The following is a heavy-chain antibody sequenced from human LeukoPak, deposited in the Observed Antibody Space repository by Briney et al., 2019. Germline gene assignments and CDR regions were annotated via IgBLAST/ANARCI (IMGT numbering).Heavy chain of an antibody. CDR3: ARGSTLHPACGGDCYPLDY. J-gene: IGHJ4*02. V-gene: IGHV4-59*01. CDR1: GGSISSYY. CDR2: IYYSGST. D-gene: IGHD2-21*02. Sequence: PSETLSLTCTVSGGSISSYYWSWIRQPPGKGLEWIGYIYYSGSTNYNPSLKSRVTISVDTSKNQFSLKLSSVTAADTAVYYCARGSTLHPACGGDCYPLDYWGQGTLVTVSS.